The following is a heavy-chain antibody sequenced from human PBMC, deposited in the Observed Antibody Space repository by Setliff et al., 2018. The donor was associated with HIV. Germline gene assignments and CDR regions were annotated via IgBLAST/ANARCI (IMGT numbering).Heavy chain of an antibody. D-gene: IGHD1-1*01. CDR2: TSAYNGNT. CDR3: ARLETGTTGDAFDI. V-gene: IGHV1-18*01. Sequence: ASVKVSCKASGYTFTTYDLSWVRQAPGQGLEWMGWTSAYNGNTNYAQKVQDRVTMTTDTSTSTAYMELRSLRSDDTAVYYCARLETGTTGDAFDIWGQGTMVTVSS. J-gene: IGHJ3*02. CDR1: GYTFTTYD.